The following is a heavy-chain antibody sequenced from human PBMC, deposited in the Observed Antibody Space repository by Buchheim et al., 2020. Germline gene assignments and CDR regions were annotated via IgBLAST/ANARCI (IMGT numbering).Heavy chain of an antibody. CDR3: AKDPGDGYNGHYWYFDL. J-gene: IGHJ2*01. CDR1: GFTFSSYG. V-gene: IGHV3-30*18. D-gene: IGHD5-24*01. CDR2: ISYDGSNK. Sequence: QVQLVESGGGVVQPGRSLRLSCAASGFTFSSYGMHWVRQAPGKGLEWVAVISYDGSNKYYADSVKGRFTISRDNSKNTLYLQMNSLRAEDTAVYYCAKDPGDGYNGHYWYFDLWGRGTL.